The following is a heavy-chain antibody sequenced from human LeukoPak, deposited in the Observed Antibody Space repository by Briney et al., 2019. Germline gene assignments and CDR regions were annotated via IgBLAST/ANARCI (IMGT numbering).Heavy chain of an antibody. CDR1: GFAFSDFW. J-gene: IGHJ3*02. CDR2: ANADGSST. CDR3: ARGWASDAFDI. V-gene: IGHV3-74*01. Sequence: GGALRLSCAASGFAFSDFWMHWVRQAPGKGLVWISRANADGSSTRYADSVKGRFTISRDNAKKTLYLQMNSLRAEDTAVYYCARGWASDAFDIWGRGTLVTVSS. D-gene: IGHD1-26*01.